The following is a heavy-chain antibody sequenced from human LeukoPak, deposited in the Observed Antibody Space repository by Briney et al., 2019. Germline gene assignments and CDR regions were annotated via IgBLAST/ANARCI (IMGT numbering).Heavy chain of an antibody. CDR3: ARNAYCGGDCFEAVPYYYAMDV. V-gene: IGHV4-59*01. CDR1: AVSISSYY. CDR2: ISYNGST. J-gene: IGHJ6*02. Sequence: PSETLSLTCTVSAVSISSYYWSWIRQPLGKGLEWIGHISYNGSTNYSPFLKSRVTISVDTSKNQFSLKLTSVTAADTAVYYCARNAYCGGDCFEAVPYYYAMDVWGQGTTVTVSS. D-gene: IGHD2-21*02.